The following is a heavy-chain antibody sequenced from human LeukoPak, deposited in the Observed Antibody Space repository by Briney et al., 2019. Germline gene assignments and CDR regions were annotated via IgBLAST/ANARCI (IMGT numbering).Heavy chain of an antibody. Sequence: GASVKVSCKASGYTFTNYGISWVRQAPGQGLEWMGWISAYNGNTDYAQKLQGKVTMTTDTSTSTAYMELRSLRSDDTAVYYCARVTHGWGAFDIWGQGTMVTVSS. V-gene: IGHV1-18*01. J-gene: IGHJ3*02. D-gene: IGHD3-16*01. CDR2: ISAYNGNT. CDR3: ARVTHGWGAFDI. CDR1: GYTFTNYG.